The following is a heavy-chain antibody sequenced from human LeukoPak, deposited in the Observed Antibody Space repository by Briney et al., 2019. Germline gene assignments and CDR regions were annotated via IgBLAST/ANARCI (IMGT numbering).Heavy chain of an antibody. CDR1: GGTFSSYA. CDR3: ARKSGSCFFFDY. J-gene: IGHJ4*02. CDR2: IIPIFGTA. D-gene: IGHD1-26*01. V-gene: IGHV1-69*05. Sequence: GASVKVSCKASGGTFSSYAISWVRQAPGQGLEWMGGIIPIFGTANYAQKFQGRVTITTDESTSTAYMELSSLRSEDTAVYYCARKSGSCFFFDYWGQGTLVTVSS.